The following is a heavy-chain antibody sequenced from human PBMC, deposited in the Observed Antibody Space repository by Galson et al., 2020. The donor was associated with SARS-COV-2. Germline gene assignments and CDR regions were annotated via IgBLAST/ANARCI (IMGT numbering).Heavy chain of an antibody. V-gene: IGHV5-51*01. CDR3: ARAQDWYDTSGSPVYYFDY. J-gene: IGHJ4*02. CDR1: GYFFSAYW. Sequence: GESLKISCKGSGYFFSAYWIGWVRQMPGKGLEWMGIIYGGDSVPKYSPSFQGQVIISADKSINTAYLQWSSLKASDSAMYYCARAQDWYDTSGSPVYYFDYWGQGTLVTVSS. CDR2: IYGGDSVP. D-gene: IGHD3-22*01.